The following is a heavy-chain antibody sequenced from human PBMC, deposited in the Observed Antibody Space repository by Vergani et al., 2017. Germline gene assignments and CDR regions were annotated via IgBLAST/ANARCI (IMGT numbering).Heavy chain of an antibody. Sequence: QVQLQESGPGLVKPSQTLSLTCTVSGGSISSGGYYWSWIRQPPGKGLEWIGYIYYSGSTNYNPSLKSRVTISVDTSKNQFSLKLSSVTAADTAVYYCARSAGDFWSGYYSLLFDYWGQGTLVTVSS. CDR3: ARSAGDFWSGYYSLLFDY. D-gene: IGHD3-3*01. J-gene: IGHJ4*02. CDR1: GGSISSGGYY. CDR2: IYYSGST. V-gene: IGHV4-61*08.